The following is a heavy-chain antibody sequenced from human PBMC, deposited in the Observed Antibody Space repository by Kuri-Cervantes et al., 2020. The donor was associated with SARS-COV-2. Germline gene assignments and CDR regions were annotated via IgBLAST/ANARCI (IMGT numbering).Heavy chain of an antibody. Sequence: GESLKISCAASGFTFSSYGMHWVRQAPGKGLEWVAFIRYDGSNKYYADSVKGRFTISRDNAKNTLYLQMNSLRAEDTAVYYCAKDQHGIVVVVAAIDYWGQGTLVTSPQ. CDR2: IRYDGSNK. V-gene: IGHV3-30*02. CDR3: AKDQHGIVVVVAAIDY. D-gene: IGHD2-15*01. CDR1: GFTFSSYG. J-gene: IGHJ4*02.